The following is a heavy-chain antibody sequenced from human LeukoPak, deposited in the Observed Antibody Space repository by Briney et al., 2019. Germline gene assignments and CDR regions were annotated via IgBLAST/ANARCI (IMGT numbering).Heavy chain of an antibody. CDR3: TTLGGDYYYYFHMDV. Sequence: NPGGSLRLSCAASGFTFSNAWMSWVRQAPGKGLEWLGRIKSNTDGGTTDYSVPVKGRFTISRDDSRNTLYLQIDSLRTEDTAVYYCTTLGGDYYYYFHMDVWGKGTTVTVSS. CDR1: GFTFSNAW. V-gene: IGHV3-15*01. J-gene: IGHJ6*03. D-gene: IGHD2-15*01. CDR2: IKSNTDGGTT.